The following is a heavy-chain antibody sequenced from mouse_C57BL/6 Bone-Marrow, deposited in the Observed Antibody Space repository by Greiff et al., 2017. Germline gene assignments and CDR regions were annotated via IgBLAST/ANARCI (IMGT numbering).Heavy chain of an antibody. V-gene: IGHV14-4*01. J-gene: IGHJ4*01. CDR3: TFMVTTGDYYARDY. Sequence: EVQGVESGAELVRPGASVKLSCTASGFNIKDDYMHWVKPRPEQGLEWIGWIDPENGDTEYASKFQGKATITADTSSNTAYLQLSSLTSEDTAVYYCTFMVTTGDYYARDYWGQGTSVTVSS. D-gene: IGHD2-2*01. CDR1: GFNIKDDY. CDR2: IDPENGDT.